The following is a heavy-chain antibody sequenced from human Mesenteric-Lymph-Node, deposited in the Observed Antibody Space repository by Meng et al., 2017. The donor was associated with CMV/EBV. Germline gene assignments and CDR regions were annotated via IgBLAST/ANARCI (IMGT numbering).Heavy chain of an antibody. Sequence: TVSGGSFSSRSSCWGWVRQPRRKGLEWIGSIYYSGSAYYTPSLKSRVTISVDTSKNQFSLKLSSVTAADTAVYYCARVQTLDWFDPWGQGTLVTVSS. CDR1: GGSFSSRSSC. D-gene: IGHD1-1*01. J-gene: IGHJ5*02. CDR3: ARVQTLDWFDP. V-gene: IGHV4-39*01. CDR2: IYYSGSA.